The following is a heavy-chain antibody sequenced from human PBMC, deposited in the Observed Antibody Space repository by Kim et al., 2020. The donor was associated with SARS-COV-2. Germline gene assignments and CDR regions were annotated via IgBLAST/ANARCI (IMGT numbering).Heavy chain of an antibody. Sequence: SETLSLTCTVSGSSINTFFWSWIRQPPGKGLEWIGRFYHSGSTNYNPSLKSRVTISEDTSKNQFSPTLISVTTPDTAVYYCARSSSGFRPYYWCHGTLV. CDR2: FYHSGST. CDR3: ARSSSGFRPYY. D-gene: IGHD3-22*01. J-gene: IGHJ4*01. CDR1: GSSINTFF. V-gene: IGHV4-59*01.